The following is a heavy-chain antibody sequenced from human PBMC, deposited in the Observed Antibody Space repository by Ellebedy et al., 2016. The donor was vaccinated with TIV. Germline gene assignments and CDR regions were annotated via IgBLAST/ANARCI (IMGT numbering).Heavy chain of an antibody. J-gene: IGHJ6*02. CDR1: GGSISSGGYY. CDR2: MYYTGSS. V-gene: IGHV4-31*03. D-gene: IGHD3-16*01. Sequence: MPSETLSLTCTVSGGSISSGGYYWNWIRQHPGKGPELIGYMYYTGSSHYNPSLKSRVTISLATSKNQFSLKLRSVTAADTAVYDCATGGPFGEATGLDVWGQGTTVTVSS. CDR3: ATGGPFGEATGLDV.